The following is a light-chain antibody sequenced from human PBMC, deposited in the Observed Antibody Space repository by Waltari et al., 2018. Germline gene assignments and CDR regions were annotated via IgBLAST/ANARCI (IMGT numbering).Light chain of an antibody. CDR3: QQYGSSPPFT. J-gene: IGKJ3*01. V-gene: IGKV3-20*01. Sequence: EIVLTQSPGTLSLSPGERATLSCRASQSVSSSYLAWYQQKPGQAPRHLIYGASSRATGIPDRFIGSGSGTDFTLTISRLEPEDFAVYYCQQYGSSPPFTFGPGTKVDIK. CDR2: GAS. CDR1: QSVSSSY.